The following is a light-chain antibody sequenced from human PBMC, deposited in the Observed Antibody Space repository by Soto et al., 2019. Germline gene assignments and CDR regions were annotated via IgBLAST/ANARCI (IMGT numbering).Light chain of an antibody. V-gene: IGLV1-40*01. J-gene: IGLJ2*01. Sequence: QSVLTQPPSVSGSPGQRVTISCTGSSSNIGAGYDVHWYQQLPGTAPKLFIYGNSNRPSGVPDRFSGSKSGTSASLAITGLQAEDEADYYCQSYDSSLSGYLVFGGGTKLTVL. CDR3: QSYDSSLSGYLV. CDR1: SSNIGAGYD. CDR2: GNS.